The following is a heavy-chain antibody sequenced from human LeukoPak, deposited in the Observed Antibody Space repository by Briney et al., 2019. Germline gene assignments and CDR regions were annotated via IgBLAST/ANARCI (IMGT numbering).Heavy chain of an antibody. Sequence: PSETLSLTCTVSGGAMGSYYWSWIRQSPRKGLEWIGYVFTSGSTNYNPSLKSRVTISVDTSKKQFSLNLKSVTAADTAVYFCARVATLNDYFMDVRGKGTTVTVSS. D-gene: IGHD1-1*01. CDR3: ARVATLNDYFMDV. CDR1: GGAMGSYY. V-gene: IGHV4-4*09. CDR2: VFTSGST. J-gene: IGHJ6*03.